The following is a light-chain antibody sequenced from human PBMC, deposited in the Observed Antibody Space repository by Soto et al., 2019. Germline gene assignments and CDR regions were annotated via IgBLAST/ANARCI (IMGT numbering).Light chain of an antibody. CDR2: AAS. CDR1: QSISSY. J-gene: IGKJ3*01. CDR3: QQSYSTPIS. V-gene: IGKV1-39*01. Sequence: DIQMTQSPSSLSASVGDRITITCRASQSISSYLNWYQQKPGRAPNLLIYAASSLQSGVPSRFSGSGSGTDFTLTISSLQPEDFATYYCQQSYSTPISFGPGTKVDMK.